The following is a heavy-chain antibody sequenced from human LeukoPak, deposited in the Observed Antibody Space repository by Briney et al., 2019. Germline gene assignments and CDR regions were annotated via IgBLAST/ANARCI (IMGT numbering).Heavy chain of an antibody. D-gene: IGHD4-17*01. CDR2: ISSSSSTI. V-gene: IGHV3-48*01. Sequence: GGSLRLSCAASGFTFSSYSMNWVRQAPGKGLEWVSYISSSSSTIYYADSVKGRFTISRDNAKNSLYLQMNSLRAEDTAVYYCARIGDDYGDYYFDYWGQGNLVTVSS. J-gene: IGHJ4*02. CDR1: GFTFSSYS. CDR3: ARIGDDYGDYYFDY.